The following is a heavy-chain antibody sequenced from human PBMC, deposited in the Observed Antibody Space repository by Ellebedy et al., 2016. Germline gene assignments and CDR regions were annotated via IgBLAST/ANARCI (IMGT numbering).Heavy chain of an antibody. CDR3: ARDQEKLERYYYYGMDV. CDR2: ISAYNGNT. J-gene: IGHJ6*02. Sequence: ASVKVSCKASGYTFTSYGISWVRQAPGQGLEWMGWISAYNGNTNYAQKLQGRVTMTTDTSTSTAYLDLRSLRSDDTAVYYCARDQEKLERYYYYGMDVWGQGTTVTVSS. CDR1: GYTFTSYG. V-gene: IGHV1-18*01. D-gene: IGHD1-1*01.